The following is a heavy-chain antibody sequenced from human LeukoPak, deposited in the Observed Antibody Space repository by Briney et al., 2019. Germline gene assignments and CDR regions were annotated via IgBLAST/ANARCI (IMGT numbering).Heavy chain of an antibody. V-gene: IGHV1-2*02. D-gene: IGHD2-2*03. CDR2: INPNSGGT. J-gene: IGHJ5*02. CDR1: GYTFTDYY. Sequence: ASVKVSCKASGYTFTDYYIHWVRQAPGQGLEWMGWINPNSGGTNSAQKFQGRVTMTKDTSISTAYMELNRLRSDDTAVYFCARDGLDIVVVPAAPTEWWWFDPWGQGTLVTVSS. CDR3: ARDGLDIVVVPAAPTEWWWFDP.